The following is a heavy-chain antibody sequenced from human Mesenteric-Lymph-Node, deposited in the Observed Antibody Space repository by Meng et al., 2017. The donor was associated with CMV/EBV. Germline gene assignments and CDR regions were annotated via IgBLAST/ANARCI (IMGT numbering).Heavy chain of an antibody. CDR2: VHHSGTT. CDR1: GDSTSNSTYY. Sequence: QLQESGPGLVKPSETLSLSCIVSGDSTSNSTYYWTWIRQPQGKGLEWIGSVHHSGTTYYNPSLKGRLTISVDTSANLFSLRLTTVTAADTATYYCARRGNYDSDYSEYWGQGTLVTVSS. CDR3: ARRGNYDSDYSEY. J-gene: IGHJ4*02. D-gene: IGHD3-22*01. V-gene: IGHV4-39*01.